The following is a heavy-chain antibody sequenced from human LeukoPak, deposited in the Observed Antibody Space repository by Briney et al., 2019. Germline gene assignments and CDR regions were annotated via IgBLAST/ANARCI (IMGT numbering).Heavy chain of an antibody. CDR3: ARMPYYYDSSGLFDY. D-gene: IGHD3-22*01. CDR2: IYYSGST. Sequence: SETLSLTCTVSGGSISSYYWSWIRQPPGKGLEWIGYIYYSGSTIYNPSLKGRITISVDTSKNQFSMKLSSVTAADTAVYYCARMPYYYDSSGLFDYWGQGTLVTVSS. CDR1: GGSISSYY. J-gene: IGHJ4*02. V-gene: IGHV4-59*01.